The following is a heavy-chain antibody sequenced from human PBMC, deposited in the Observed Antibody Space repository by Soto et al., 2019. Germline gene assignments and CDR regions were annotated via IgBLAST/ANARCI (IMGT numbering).Heavy chain of an antibody. J-gene: IGHJ6*02. CDR2: INAGNGNT. V-gene: IGHV1-3*01. Sequence: ASVKVSCKPSGYTFSSYAISWVRQAPGQGLEWMGWINAGNGNTKYSQKFQGRVTITRDTSASTAYMELSSLRSEDTAVYYCARDLRRITMVRGVLQGLNGMDVWGQGTTVTVSS. D-gene: IGHD3-10*01. CDR3: ARDLRRITMVRGVLQGLNGMDV. CDR1: GYTFSSYA.